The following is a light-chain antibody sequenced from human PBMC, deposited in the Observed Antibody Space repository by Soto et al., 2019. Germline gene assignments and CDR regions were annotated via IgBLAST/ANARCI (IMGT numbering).Light chain of an antibody. Sequence: QSVLTQPASVSGSPGQSITISCTGTSGDVGNYNLVSWYQQHPGKAPKLMIYEGSKRPSGVSNRFSGSKSGNTASLTISTLPAEDEADYYCCSYAGSSTYVLXTSTKVTVL. V-gene: IGLV2-23*01. J-gene: IGLJ1*01. CDR3: CSYAGSSTYV. CDR2: EGS. CDR1: SGDVGNYNL.